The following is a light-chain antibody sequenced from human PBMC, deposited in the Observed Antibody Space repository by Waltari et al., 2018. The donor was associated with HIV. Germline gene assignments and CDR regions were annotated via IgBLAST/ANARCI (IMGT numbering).Light chain of an antibody. CDR3: YSTDSSGNPL. J-gene: IGLJ2*01. Sequence: SYELTQPPSVPVSPGPTARLTCSGDALPKKYASWYPPTSGQAPVLVLYEDTKRPSGSPERFSGSSSGTMATLTISGAQVEDEADYYCYSTDSSGNPLFGGGTKLTVL. V-gene: IGLV3-10*01. CDR1: ALPKKY. CDR2: EDT.